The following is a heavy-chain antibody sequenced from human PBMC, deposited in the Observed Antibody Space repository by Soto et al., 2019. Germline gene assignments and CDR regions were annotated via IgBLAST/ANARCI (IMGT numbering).Heavy chain of an antibody. D-gene: IGHD1-1*01. Sequence: EAQLSESGGVLVQPGGSLRLSCAASGFTFSSHGMSWVRQAPGKGLEWISGLSRGGGTTYYADSVKGRFTISRDNSKNSLDLIMNSLRVEDTALYYCAKDGQFRTDGFDVWGQGTMVTVSS. J-gene: IGHJ3*01. CDR2: LSRGGGTT. V-gene: IGHV3-23*01. CDR3: AKDGQFRTDGFDV. CDR1: GFTFSSHG.